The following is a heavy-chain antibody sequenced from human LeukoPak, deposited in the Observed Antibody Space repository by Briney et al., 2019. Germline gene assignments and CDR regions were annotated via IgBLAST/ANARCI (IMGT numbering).Heavy chain of an antibody. J-gene: IGHJ6*03. Sequence: SETLSLTCAGYGGSFSGYYWSWIRQPPGKGLEWIGEINHSGSTNYNPSLKSRVTISVDTSKNQFSLKLSSVTAADTAVYYCARANVDIVATITWNYYYYMDVWGKGTTVTVSS. CDR3: ARANVDIVATITWNYYYYMDV. V-gene: IGHV4-34*01. CDR2: INHSGST. D-gene: IGHD5-12*01. CDR1: GGSFSGYY.